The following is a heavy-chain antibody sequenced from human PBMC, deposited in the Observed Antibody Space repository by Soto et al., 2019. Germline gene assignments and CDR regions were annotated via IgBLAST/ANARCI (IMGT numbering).Heavy chain of an antibody. D-gene: IGHD3-3*01. V-gene: IGHV1-2*02. Sequence: QLHLVQSGAVVKKPGASVTVSCSASGYPVTAYYMHWVRQAPGRGLEWMGGMNPATGAAKYTQTFQGRVTITRDTATSTVFMELSGLTSEDTAVFYCARGGGVGVAGSAAFDMWGQGTLVTVSS. CDR1: GYPVTAYY. J-gene: IGHJ3*02. CDR2: MNPATGAA. CDR3: ARGGGVGVAGSAAFDM.